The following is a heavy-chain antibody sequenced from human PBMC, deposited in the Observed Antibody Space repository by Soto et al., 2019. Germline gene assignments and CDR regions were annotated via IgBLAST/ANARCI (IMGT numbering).Heavy chain of an antibody. Sequence: PVGSLSLSCAASVFTVSSNYMSWVRHSPGKGLEWVSVIYSGGSTYYADSVKGRFTISRDNSKNTLYLQMNSLRAEDTAVYYCARDPGLYYDFWSGYSSYYYGMDVWGQGTTVTVSS. CDR2: IYSGGST. CDR1: VFTVSSNY. V-gene: IGHV3-53*01. D-gene: IGHD3-3*01. CDR3: ARDPGLYYDFWSGYSSYYYGMDV. J-gene: IGHJ6*02.